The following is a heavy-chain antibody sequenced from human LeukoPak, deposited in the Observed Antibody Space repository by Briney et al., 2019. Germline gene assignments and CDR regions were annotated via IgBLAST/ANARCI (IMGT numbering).Heavy chain of an antibody. Sequence: ASVKVSCKASGYTFTGYYMHWVPQAPGQRLEWMGWINPNSGGTNYAQKFQGRVTMTRDTSISTAYMELSRLRSDDTAVYYCARDKGYCSSTSCLVLDYWGQATLVTVSS. V-gene: IGHV1-2*02. CDR3: ARDKGYCSSTSCLVLDY. CDR2: INPNSGGT. J-gene: IGHJ4*02. CDR1: GYTFTGYY. D-gene: IGHD2-2*01.